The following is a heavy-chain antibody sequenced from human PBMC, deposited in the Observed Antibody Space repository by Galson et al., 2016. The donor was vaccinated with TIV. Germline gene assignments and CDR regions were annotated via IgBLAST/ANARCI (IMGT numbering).Heavy chain of an antibody. Sequence: SLRLSCAASGFTFSDYYMSWIRQAPGKGLEWVSYIGSSGIAIYYADSVKGRFTISRDNAKNSLYLQMNSLRAEDTAVYYCARDCSSTNCYTDPMYFDFWGQGTLVIVSS. D-gene: IGHD2-2*02. V-gene: IGHV3-11*01. CDR1: GFTFSDYY. CDR3: ARDCSSTNCYTDPMYFDF. CDR2: IGSSGIAI. J-gene: IGHJ4*02.